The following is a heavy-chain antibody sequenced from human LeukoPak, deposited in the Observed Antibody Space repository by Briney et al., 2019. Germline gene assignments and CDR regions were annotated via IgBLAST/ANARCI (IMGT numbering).Heavy chain of an antibody. CDR3: ARQPESIAAPFNWFDP. V-gene: IGHV4-61*05. CDR1: GGSISSSSYY. J-gene: IGHJ5*02. D-gene: IGHD6-6*01. Sequence: SETLSLTCTVSGGSISSSSYYWSWIRQPPGKGLEWIGYIYYSGSTNYNPSLQSRVTISVDTSKTQFSLKLSSVTAADTAVYYCARQPESIAAPFNWFDPWGQGTLVTVSS. CDR2: IYYSGST.